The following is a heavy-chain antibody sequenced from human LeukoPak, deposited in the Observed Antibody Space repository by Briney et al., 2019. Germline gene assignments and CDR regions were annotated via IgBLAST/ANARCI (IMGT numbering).Heavy chain of an antibody. CDR2: ISYDGSNK. Sequence: PGGSLRLSCAASGYTFSSYGMHWVRQAPGKGLEWVAVISYDGSNKYYADSVKGRFTISRDNSKNTLYLQMNSLRAEGTAVYYCARDTSIAAAGTLDYWGQGTLVTVSS. CDR3: ARDTSIAAAGTLDY. CDR1: GYTFSSYG. V-gene: IGHV3-30*19. D-gene: IGHD6-13*01. J-gene: IGHJ4*02.